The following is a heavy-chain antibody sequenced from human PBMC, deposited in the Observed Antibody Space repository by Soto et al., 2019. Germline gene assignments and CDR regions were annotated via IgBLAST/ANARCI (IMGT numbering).Heavy chain of an antibody. Sequence: SETLSLTCTVSGGSISSSSYYWGWIRQPPGKGLEWIGSIYYSGSTYYNPSLKSRVTISVDTSKNQFSLKLSSVTAADTAVYYCARHYYGSGSYYRNNWFDPWGQGTLVTVSS. V-gene: IGHV4-39*01. J-gene: IGHJ5*02. CDR3: ARHYYGSGSYYRNNWFDP. CDR1: GGSISSSSYY. CDR2: IYYSGST. D-gene: IGHD3-10*01.